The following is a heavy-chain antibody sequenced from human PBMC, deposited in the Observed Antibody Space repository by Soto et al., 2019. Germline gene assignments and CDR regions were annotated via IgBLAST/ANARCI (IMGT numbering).Heavy chain of an antibody. CDR1: GGTFSSYA. CDR2: IIPVFGTA. Sequence: QVQLVQSGAEVKKPGSSVKVSCKASGGTFSSYAISWVRQAPGQGLECMGGIIPVFGTANYAQKFQGRVTINADESTSTVYMELRSLRSEDTSLYYCARGWKDFPHWGQGTLVTVSS. J-gene: IGHJ1*01. D-gene: IGHD1-1*01. V-gene: IGHV1-69*01. CDR3: ARGWKDFPH.